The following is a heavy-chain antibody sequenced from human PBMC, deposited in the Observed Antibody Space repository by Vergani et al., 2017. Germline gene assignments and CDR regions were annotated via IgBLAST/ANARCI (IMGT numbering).Heavy chain of an antibody. V-gene: IGHV4-61*10. CDR1: GGSVNTGSYY. J-gene: IGHJ2*01. CDR3: ARINYDFETLKYWYFDL. CDR2: IYYIGTT. Sequence: QVQLQESGPGLVKPSETLSLTCTVSGGSVNTGSYYWSWIRQPAGKGLEWIGYIYYIGTTYYNPSLKSRVTISLDTSKNQFSLRLSSVTAADTAIYYCARINYDFETLKYWYFDLWGRGTLVTVSS. D-gene: IGHD3-3*01.